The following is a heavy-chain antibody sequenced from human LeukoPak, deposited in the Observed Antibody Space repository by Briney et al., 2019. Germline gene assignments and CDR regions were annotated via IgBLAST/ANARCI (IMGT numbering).Heavy chain of an antibody. J-gene: IGHJ3*02. CDR3: ARRRNYYDSSLDAFDI. CDR2: ISYDGSNK. CDR1: GFTFSSYA. Sequence: GGSLRLPCAASGFTFSSYAMHWVRQAPGKGLEWVAVISYDGSNKYYADSVKGRFTISRDNSKNTLYLQMNSLRAEDTAVYYCARRRNYYDSSLDAFDIWGQGTLVTVSS. D-gene: IGHD3-22*01. V-gene: IGHV3-30*04.